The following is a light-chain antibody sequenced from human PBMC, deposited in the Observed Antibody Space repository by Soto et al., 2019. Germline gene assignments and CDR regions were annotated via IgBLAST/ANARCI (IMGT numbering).Light chain of an antibody. CDR2: EVN. CDR1: SSDIGTDNY. Sequence: QSALTQPASVSGSPGQSITISCTGTSSDIGTDNYVSWYQQHPGEAPKLMISEVNNRPSGVSNRFSGSKSDNTASLTISGLQAEDEADYYCSSFTTSSTLVFGGGTQLTVL. V-gene: IGLV2-14*01. CDR3: SSFTTSSTLV. J-gene: IGLJ3*02.